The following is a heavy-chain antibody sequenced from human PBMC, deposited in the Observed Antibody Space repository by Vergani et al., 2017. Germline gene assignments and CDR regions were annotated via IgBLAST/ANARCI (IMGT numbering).Heavy chain of an antibody. J-gene: IGHJ4*02. CDR3: ARDFAGECNSDRCYTGGL. Sequence: QVLLEQSGAEVKKPGASVKVSCKASGYTFTAYGISWVRQATGQGLEWLGWITAYNGDPKYTRRLQDRITLTTDPSTATVYLELRSLRSDDTAVYYCARDFAGECNSDRCYTGGLWGQGTLVTVSS. CDR2: ITAYNGDP. V-gene: IGHV1-18*01. D-gene: IGHD2/OR15-2a*01. CDR1: GYTFTAYG.